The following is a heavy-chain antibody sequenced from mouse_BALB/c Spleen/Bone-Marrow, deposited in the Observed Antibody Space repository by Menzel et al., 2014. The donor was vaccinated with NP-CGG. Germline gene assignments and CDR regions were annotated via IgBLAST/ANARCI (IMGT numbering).Heavy chain of an antibody. CDR3: ARYRLGTYFDY. D-gene: IGHD2-14*01. CDR2: IDPANVNT. Sequence: VQLQQSGAELVKPGASVKLSCTASGFNIKDTYIHWVKQRPEQGLEWIGRIDPANVNTKYDPKFQGKATITADTSSNTAYLQLSSLASEDTAVYYCARYRLGTYFDYWGQGTTLTVSS. J-gene: IGHJ2*01. V-gene: IGHV14-3*02. CDR1: GFNIKDTY.